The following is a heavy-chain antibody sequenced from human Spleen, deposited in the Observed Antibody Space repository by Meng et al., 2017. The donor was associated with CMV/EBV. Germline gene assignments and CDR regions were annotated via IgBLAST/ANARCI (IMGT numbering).Heavy chain of an antibody. CDR2: ISYDGSNK. J-gene: IGHJ6*02. CDR3: ARVLRTPPRDYYYGMDV. CDR1: GFTFSSYA. Sequence: GESLKISCAASGFTFSSYAMHWVRQAPGKGLEWVAVISYDGSNKYYADSVKGRFTISRDNAKNSLYLQMNSLRAEDTAVYYCARVLRTPPRDYYYGMDVWGQGTTVTVSS. V-gene: IGHV3-30-3*01.